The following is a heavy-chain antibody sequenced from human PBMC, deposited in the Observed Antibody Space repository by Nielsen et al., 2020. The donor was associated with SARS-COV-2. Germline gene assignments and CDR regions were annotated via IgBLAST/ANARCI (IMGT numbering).Heavy chain of an antibody. CDR1: GGLFSGYH. Sequence: SETLSLTCAVYGGLFSGYHWSWIRQPPGKGLEWIGDINHSGSTNYNPSLKSRVTISVDTSKNQFSLKLSSVTAADTAVYYCARGLFAEIGGDPWGQGTLVTVSS. V-gene: IGHV4-34*01. J-gene: IGHJ5*02. CDR2: INHSGST. D-gene: IGHD3-16*01. CDR3: ARGLFAEIGGDP.